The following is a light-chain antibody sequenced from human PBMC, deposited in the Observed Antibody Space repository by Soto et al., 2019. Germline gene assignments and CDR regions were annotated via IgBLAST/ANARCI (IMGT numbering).Light chain of an antibody. Sequence: EIVMTQSPATLSVSPGERVTLSCRASHSVRSNLAWYQQKPGQAPRLLIYDASNRATGIPARFSGSGSGTDFTLIISRLEPEDFALYYCQQRASWPYTSGQGTKVDI. CDR3: QQRASWPYT. CDR2: DAS. J-gene: IGKJ2*01. CDR1: HSVRSN. V-gene: IGKV3-11*01.